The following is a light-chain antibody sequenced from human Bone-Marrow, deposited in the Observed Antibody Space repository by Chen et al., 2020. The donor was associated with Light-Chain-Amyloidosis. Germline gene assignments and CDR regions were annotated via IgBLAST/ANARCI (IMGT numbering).Light chain of an antibody. V-gene: IGLV3-21*02. J-gene: IGLJ3*02. CDR3: QVWDRSSDRPV. CDR1: NIGSTS. Sequence: SYVLTQPSSVSVAPGQTATIACGGNNIGSTSVHWYQQTPGKAPLLVVYDDSDRPSGIPERLSGSNSGNTATLTISRVEAGDEADYYCQVWDRSSDRPVFGGGTKLTV. CDR2: DDS.